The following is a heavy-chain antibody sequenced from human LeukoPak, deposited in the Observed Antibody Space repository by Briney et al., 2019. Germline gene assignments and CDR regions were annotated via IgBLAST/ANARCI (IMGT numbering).Heavy chain of an antibody. CDR1: GGSISSGSYY. CDR3: AREGNTAMVRTFDY. V-gene: IGHV4-61*02. D-gene: IGHD5-18*01. CDR2: IYTSGST. Sequence: SQTLSLTCTVSGGSISSGSYYWSWIRQPAGKGLEWIGRIYTSGSTNYNPSLKSRVTISVDTSKNQFSLKLSSVTAADTAVYYCAREGNTAMVRTFDYWGQGTLVTVSS. J-gene: IGHJ4*02.